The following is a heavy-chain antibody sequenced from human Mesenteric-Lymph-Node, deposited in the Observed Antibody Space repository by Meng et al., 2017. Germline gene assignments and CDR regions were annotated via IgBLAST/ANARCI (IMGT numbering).Heavy chain of an antibody. CDR2: IYHGVNI. J-gene: IGHJ5*02. Sequence: QVHVEEPGSGLGRPSRTLSLTCAVSGDSLTSWVYSWTWIRQPPGKGLEWIGYIYHGVNIYYTPSLRSRVTISVDQSRNQFSLKLTSVSAADTAVYYCVRDTRRGGGWFDPWGQGTLVTVSS. CDR1: GDSLTSWVYS. D-gene: IGHD2-15*01. CDR3: VRDTRRGGGWFDP. V-gene: IGHV4-30-2*01.